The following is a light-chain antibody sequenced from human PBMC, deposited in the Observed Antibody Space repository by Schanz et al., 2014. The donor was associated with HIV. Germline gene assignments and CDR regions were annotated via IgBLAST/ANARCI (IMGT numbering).Light chain of an antibody. CDR3: QQSYSLPRT. Sequence: DIQMTQSPSSLSASVGDRVTITCRASQGIRNYLAWYQQKPGKVPKLLIYAASTLQSGVPSRFSGTGSGTDFTLTISSLQPEDVATYYCQQSYSLPRTFGQGTKVEFK. CDR1: QGIRNY. CDR2: AAS. V-gene: IGKV1-27*01. J-gene: IGKJ1*01.